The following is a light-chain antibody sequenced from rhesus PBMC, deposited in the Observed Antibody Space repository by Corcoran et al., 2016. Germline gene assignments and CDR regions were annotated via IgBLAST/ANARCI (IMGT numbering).Light chain of an antibody. CDR3: MQGIQLPLT. CDR1: QSLLPSDGYTY. CDR2: LGS. Sequence: DIVMTQTPLSLPVTPGEPASISFRSSQSLLPSDGYTYLDWYLPKPGQSPQLLISLGSNRASGVPDGFSGSGSGTDFTLKISRVEAEDVGVYYCMQGIQLPLTFGGGTKVELK. V-gene: IGKV2-78*01. J-gene: IGKJ4*01.